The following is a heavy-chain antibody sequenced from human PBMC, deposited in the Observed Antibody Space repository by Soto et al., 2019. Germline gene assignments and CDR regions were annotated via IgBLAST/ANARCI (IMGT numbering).Heavy chain of an antibody. V-gene: IGHV1-69*06. CDR3: NRGSEYDFWSGYL. Sequence: QERLVQSGAEVRKTGSSVKVSCKVTGGTSTRYAINWVRQAPVQGLEWMGGIVPMFGTSKYAQKFQGRVTITADTSTNIAYMELRSLRSEDTAVYYCNRGSEYDFWSGYLWGQGTLVSVSS. CDR2: IVPMFGTS. CDR1: GGTSTRYA. J-gene: IGHJ4*02. D-gene: IGHD3-3*01.